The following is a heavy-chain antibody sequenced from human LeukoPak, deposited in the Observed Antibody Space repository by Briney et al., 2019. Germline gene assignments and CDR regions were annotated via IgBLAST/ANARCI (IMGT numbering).Heavy chain of an antibody. J-gene: IGHJ4*02. D-gene: IGHD3-22*01. Sequence: SETLSLTCTVSGGSISSYYWSWIRQPPGKGLEWIGEINHSGSTNYNPSLKSRVTISIDTSKNQFSLKLRSVTAADTAVYCCAREILYDSTAYSVWGQGTLVTVSS. CDR1: GGSISSYY. CDR3: AREILYDSTAYSV. V-gene: IGHV4-34*01. CDR2: INHSGST.